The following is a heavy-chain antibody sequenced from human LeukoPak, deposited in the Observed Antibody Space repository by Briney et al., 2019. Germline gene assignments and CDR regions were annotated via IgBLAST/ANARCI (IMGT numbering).Heavy chain of an antibody. CDR3: VKYYDFWSGYSCFDY. V-gene: IGHV3-7*01. J-gene: IGHJ4*02. CDR1: GFTFDDYA. CDR2: IKQDGSEK. D-gene: IGHD3-3*01. Sequence: PGRSLRLSCAASGFTFDDYAMHWVRQAPGKGLEWVANIKQDGSEKYYVDSVKGRFTISRDNAKNSLYLQMNSLRAEDTAVYYCVKYYDFWSGYSCFDYWGQGTLVTVSS.